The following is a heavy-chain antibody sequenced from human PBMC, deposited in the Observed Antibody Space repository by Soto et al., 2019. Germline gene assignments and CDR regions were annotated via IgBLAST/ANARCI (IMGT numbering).Heavy chain of an antibody. Sequence: SETLSLTCTVSGDSISTFYWGWMRQSPGKELEWIGYVYYTGSTNYNPSLKSRVTISVDRSKNQFSLKLTSANAADTAVYYCARGRTVRNYADDSSDYFYFFDYWGKGTQVTV. CDR3: ARGRTVRNYADDSSDYFYFFDY. D-gene: IGHD3-22*01. J-gene: IGHJ4*02. CDR1: GDSISTFY. CDR2: VYYTGST. V-gene: IGHV4-59*01.